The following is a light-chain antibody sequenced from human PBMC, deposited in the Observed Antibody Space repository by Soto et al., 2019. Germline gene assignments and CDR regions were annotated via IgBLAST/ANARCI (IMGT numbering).Light chain of an antibody. CDR2: DGS. V-gene: IGKV3-11*01. Sequence: IVLTQSPATLSLSPGEGATLSCRASQSIGDYVAWFQQKPGQAPRLLIYDGSNRAVGIPARFSGSSSGTDSTLNISSLEPEDFAVYYCQQLSAWTLTCGGGTRVE. J-gene: IGKJ4*01. CDR3: QQLSAWTLT. CDR1: QSIGDY.